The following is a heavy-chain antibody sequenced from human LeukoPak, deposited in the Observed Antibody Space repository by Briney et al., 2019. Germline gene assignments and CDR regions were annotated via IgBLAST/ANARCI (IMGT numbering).Heavy chain of an antibody. J-gene: IGHJ4*02. CDR3: VRDQNF. Sequence: GSLKLSCAASGFTVSSNYMSWVRQAPGKGLEWVSVTVNGGSTYYSDSVKGRFTVSGDNSKNTLYLQMNSLRAEDTAVYYCVRDQNFWGQGTLVTVSS. CDR2: TVNGGST. CDR1: GFTVSSNY. V-gene: IGHV3-53*01.